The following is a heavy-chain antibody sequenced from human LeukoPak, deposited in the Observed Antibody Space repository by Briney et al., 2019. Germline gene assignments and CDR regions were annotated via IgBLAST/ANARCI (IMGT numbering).Heavy chain of an antibody. CDR2: TKQDGSEK. Sequence: GGSLRLSCAASGFTFSSYWMSWVRQAPGKGLEWVANTKQDGSEKYYMDSVKGRFTISRDNAKNSLYLQMNSLRAEDTAVYYCATTPTGLRGWFDPWGQGTLVTVSS. CDR3: ATTPTGLRGWFDP. V-gene: IGHV3-7*03. CDR1: GFTFSSYW. D-gene: IGHD4-17*01. J-gene: IGHJ5*02.